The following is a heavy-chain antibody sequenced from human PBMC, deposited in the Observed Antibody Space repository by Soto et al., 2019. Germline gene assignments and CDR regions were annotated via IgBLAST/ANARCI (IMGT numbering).Heavy chain of an antibody. D-gene: IGHD5-18*01. J-gene: IGHJ4*02. Sequence: SETLSLTCTVSGGSISNYYWNWIRQSPGKGLEWIGYIYSSGSTHYNPSLQNRVTISIDTSKNQVSLKVNSVTAADTAVYYCARDHPHSYGVYDFDYWGQGTPVTSPQ. CDR3: ARDHPHSYGVYDFDY. CDR2: IYSSGST. CDR1: GGSISNYY. V-gene: IGHV4-59*01.